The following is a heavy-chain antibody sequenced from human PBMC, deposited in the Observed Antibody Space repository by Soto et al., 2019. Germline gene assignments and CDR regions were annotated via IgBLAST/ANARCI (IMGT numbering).Heavy chain of an antibody. J-gene: IGHJ3*01. CDR3: ARVVLTITRGAFDA. V-gene: IGHV4-4*02. Sequence: QVQLQESGPGLVKPSGTLSLTCAVSGGSISSSHWWTWVRQSPGKGLEYIGEISHSGTSNSNPSLKSRVTLSVDKSKNHSSLTLTSVTAAETAVYYCARVVLTITRGAFDAWGQGTLVIVSS. D-gene: IGHD3-9*01. CDR2: ISHSGTS. CDR1: GGSISSSHW.